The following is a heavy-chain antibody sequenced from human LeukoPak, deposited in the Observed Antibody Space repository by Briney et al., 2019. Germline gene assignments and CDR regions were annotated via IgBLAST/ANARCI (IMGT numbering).Heavy chain of an antibody. V-gene: IGHV1-2*02. CDR3: ARDAHYDGSGYNGY. J-gene: IGHJ4*02. D-gene: IGHD3-22*01. CDR1: GYTFTGYY. Sequence: SVKVSCKASGYTFTGYYMHWVRQAPGQGLEWMGWINPNSGGTNYAQKFQGRVTMTRDTSISTAYMELSRLRSDDTAGYYCARDAHYDGSGYNGYWGQGTLVTVSS. CDR2: INPNSGGT.